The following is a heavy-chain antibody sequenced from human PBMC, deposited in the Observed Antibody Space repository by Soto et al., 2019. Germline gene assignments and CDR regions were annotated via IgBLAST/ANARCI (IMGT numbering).Heavy chain of an antibody. J-gene: IGHJ4*02. CDR3: AIENRIFGVVIPYYFDY. CDR2: IYYSGST. V-gene: IGHV4-30-4*01. D-gene: IGHD3-3*01. CDR1: AGTISSGHYY. Sequence: SVTPSLTGPFSAGTISSGHYYLSWLRRPPGKGLEWIGYIYYSGSTYYNPSLKSRVTISVDTSKNQFSLKLSSVTAADTAVYYCAIENRIFGVVIPYYFDYCGQGTLVTVSA.